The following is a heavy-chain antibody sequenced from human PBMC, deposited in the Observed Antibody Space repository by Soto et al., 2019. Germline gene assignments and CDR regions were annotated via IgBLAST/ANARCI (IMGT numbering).Heavy chain of an antibody. CDR2: ISGNGVVT. V-gene: IGHV3-23*01. CDR1: GFTFSSYA. CDR3: AIKLSSGWYFYFDH. J-gene: IGHJ4*01. D-gene: IGHD6-19*01. Sequence: GGSLRLSCAASGFTFSSYAMNWVRQAPGKGLEWVSAISGNGVVTYYADSVKGRFTISRDNSRNTLYLQMNSLRVEDSALYYCAIKLSSGWYFYFDHWGQGTLVTVSS.